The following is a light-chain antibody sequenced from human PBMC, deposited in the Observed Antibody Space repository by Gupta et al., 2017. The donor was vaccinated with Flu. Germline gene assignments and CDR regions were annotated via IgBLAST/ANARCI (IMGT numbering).Light chain of an antibody. CDR3: SSHAGRVTWV. CDR2: DVT. J-gene: IGLJ1*01. Sequence: QSAPTQPRSVSGSPGRSVTISCPGTSSDVGSSNRVSWYQQRPGKAPKLILYDVTERPSGVPDRFSGSKSGNTASLSISGLQADDEADYYCSSHAGRVTWVFGTGTTVTVL. CDR1: SSDVGSSNR. V-gene: IGLV2-11*01.